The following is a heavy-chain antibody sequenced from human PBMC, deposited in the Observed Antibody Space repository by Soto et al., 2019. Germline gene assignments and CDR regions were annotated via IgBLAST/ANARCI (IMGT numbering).Heavy chain of an antibody. CDR3: ATGGHNDGYNFYHGMDV. CDR2: VIPLFDTA. J-gene: IGHJ6*02. D-gene: IGHD5-18*01. Sequence: QVQVVQSGAEVKKPGSSVKVSCKASGGIFTNNAISWVRQAPGQGLEWLGGVIPLFDTAYYAQIFRGRLRTSADGATTTAYMERSGVTSADTAVYFCATGGHNDGYNFYHGMDVWGQGTTVTVS. V-gene: IGHV1-69*01. CDR1: GGIFTNNA.